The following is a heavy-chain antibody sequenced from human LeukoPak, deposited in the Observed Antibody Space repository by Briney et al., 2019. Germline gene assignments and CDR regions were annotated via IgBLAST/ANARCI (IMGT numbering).Heavy chain of an antibody. CDR2: IYSGGST. J-gene: IGHJ4*02. V-gene: IGHV3-53*05. D-gene: IGHD3-10*01. Sequence: PGGSLRLSCAASGFTVSSNYMTWVRQAPGKGLEWVSVIYSGGSTYYADSVQGRFTISRDNSKNTLYLQMNSLRAEDAAVYYCAKDLGSGSYYDYWGQGTLVTVSS. CDR1: GFTVSSNY. CDR3: AKDLGSGSYYDY.